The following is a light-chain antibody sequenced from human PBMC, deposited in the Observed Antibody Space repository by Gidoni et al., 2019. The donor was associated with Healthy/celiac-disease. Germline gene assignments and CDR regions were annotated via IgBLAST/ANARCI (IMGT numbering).Light chain of an antibody. V-gene: IGLV2-23*01. J-gene: IGLJ2*01. CDR1: SSDGGSYNL. Sequence: QSALTQPAPLSGSPGHSITISRTGTSSDGGSYNLVSWYQQHPGKAPKLLIYEASKRPSGVSNRCAGSKSGNTASMTISGLQAEDEADYYCCSYAGSSTLVFGGGTKLTVL. CDR3: CSYAGSSTLV. CDR2: EAS.